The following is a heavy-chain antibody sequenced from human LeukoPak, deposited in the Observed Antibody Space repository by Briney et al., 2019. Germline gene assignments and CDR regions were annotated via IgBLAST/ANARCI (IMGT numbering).Heavy chain of an antibody. Sequence: ASVKVSCKTSGYTFSNFVINWVRQAPGQGLEWMGWISGNNDNPNYGQKFQGRFTVTTDSSTTTAYMELRNLTFDDTAVYYCATDGTSTDAYCGQGTLVTVSS. D-gene: IGHD2-2*01. J-gene: IGHJ4*02. CDR1: GYTFSNFV. CDR2: ISGNNDNP. V-gene: IGHV1-18*01. CDR3: ATDGTSTDAY.